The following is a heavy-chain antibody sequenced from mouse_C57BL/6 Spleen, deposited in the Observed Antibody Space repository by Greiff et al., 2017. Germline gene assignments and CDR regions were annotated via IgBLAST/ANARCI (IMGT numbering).Heavy chain of an antibody. CDR2: INPNNGVT. Sequence: VQLQQSGPELVKPGASVKMSCKASGYTFTDYNMHWVKQSHGKSLEWIGYINPNNGVTSYTQKFKGKATLTVNKSSSTAYMELRSRTSEDSAVYYCARSDDYDRYFEVWGTGTTVTVSS. V-gene: IGHV1-22*01. J-gene: IGHJ1*03. CDR3: ARSDDYDRYFEV. D-gene: IGHD2-4*01. CDR1: GYTFTDYN.